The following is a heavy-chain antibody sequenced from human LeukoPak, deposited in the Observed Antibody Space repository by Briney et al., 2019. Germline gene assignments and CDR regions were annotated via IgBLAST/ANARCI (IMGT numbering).Heavy chain of an antibody. CDR3: AAQNVLLWFGELGFFDY. D-gene: IGHD3-10*01. CDR2: INHSGST. CDR1: GGSFSGYY. J-gene: IGHJ4*02. Sequence: SETLSLTCAVYGGSFSGYYWSWIRQPPGKGLEWIGEINHSGSTNYNPSLKSRVTISVDTSKNQFSLKLSSVTAAGTAGYYCAAQNVLLWFGELGFFDYWGQGTLVTVSS. V-gene: IGHV4-34*01.